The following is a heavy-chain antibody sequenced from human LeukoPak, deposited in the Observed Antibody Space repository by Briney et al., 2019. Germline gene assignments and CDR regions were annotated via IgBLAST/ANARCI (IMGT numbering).Heavy chain of an antibody. CDR3: ARVGTTSPYGDYASYYYGMDV. D-gene: IGHD4-17*01. CDR2: IYSGGST. CDR1: EFTVSSNY. Sequence: GGSLRLSCAASEFTVSSNYMSWVRQAPGKGLEWVSVIYSGGSTYYADSVKGRFTISRDNSKNTLYLQMNSLRAEDTAVYYCARVGTTSPYGDYASYYYGMDVWGQGTTVTVSS. J-gene: IGHJ6*02. V-gene: IGHV3-53*01.